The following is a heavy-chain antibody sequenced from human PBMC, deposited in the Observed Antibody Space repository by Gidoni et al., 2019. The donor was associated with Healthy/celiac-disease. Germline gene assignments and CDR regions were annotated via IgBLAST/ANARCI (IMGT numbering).Heavy chain of an antibody. V-gene: IGHV3-7*04. CDR2: IKQDGSEK. J-gene: IGHJ3*02. D-gene: IGHD1-26*01. CDR1: GFTFSSYW. Sequence: EVQLVESGGGLVQPGGSLRLSCAASGFTFSSYWMSWVRQAPGKGREWVANIKQDGSEKYYVDSVKGRFTISRDKAKNSLYLQMNSLRAEDTAVYYCARDRRELRGHDAFDIWGQGTMVTVSS. CDR3: ARDRRELRGHDAFDI.